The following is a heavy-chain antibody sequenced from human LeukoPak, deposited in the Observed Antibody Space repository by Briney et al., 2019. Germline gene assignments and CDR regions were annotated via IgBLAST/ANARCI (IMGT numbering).Heavy chain of an antibody. D-gene: IGHD5-24*01. CDR1: GFTFSTYG. Sequence: PGGSLRLSCAASGFTFSTYGMHWVRQAPGKGLEWVSVIYGGGNIYYADSVKGRFTISRDNSKNTLYLQMNSLRAEDTAVYYCVRGAGYNYPYYFDYWGQGTLVTVSS. CDR3: VRGAGYNYPYYFDY. V-gene: IGHV3-53*01. J-gene: IGHJ4*02. CDR2: IYGGGNI.